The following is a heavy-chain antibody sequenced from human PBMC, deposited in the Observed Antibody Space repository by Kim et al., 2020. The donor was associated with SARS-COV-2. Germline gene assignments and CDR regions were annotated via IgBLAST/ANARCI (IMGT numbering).Heavy chain of an antibody. V-gene: IGHV1-24*01. CDR2: FDPEDGET. D-gene: IGHD3-3*01. Sequence: ASVKVSCKVSGYTLTELSMHWVRQAPGKGLEWMGGFDPEDGETIYAQMFQGRVTMTEDTSTDTAYMELSSLRSEDTAVYYCATGSITIFGVVPRYGMDVWGQGTTVTVSS. J-gene: IGHJ6*02. CDR1: GYTLTELS. CDR3: ATGSITIFGVVPRYGMDV.